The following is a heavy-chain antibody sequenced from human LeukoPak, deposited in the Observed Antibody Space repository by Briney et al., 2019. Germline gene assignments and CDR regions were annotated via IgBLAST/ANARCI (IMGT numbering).Heavy chain of an antibody. V-gene: IGHV7-4-1*02. CDR1: GYTFTSYG. D-gene: IGHD3-22*01. Sequence: ASVKVSCKASGYTFTSYGISWVRQAPGQGLEWMGWINTNTGNPTYAQGFTGRFVFSLDTSVSTAYLQISSLKAEDTAVYYCASCSGYYFVPYYYYGMDVWGQGTAVTVSS. J-gene: IGHJ6*02. CDR3: ASCSGYYFVPYYYYGMDV. CDR2: INTNTGNP.